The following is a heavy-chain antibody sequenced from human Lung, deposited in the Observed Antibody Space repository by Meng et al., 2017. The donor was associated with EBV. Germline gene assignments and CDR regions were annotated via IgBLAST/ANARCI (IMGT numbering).Heavy chain of an antibody. CDR2: IYYSGST. J-gene: IGHJ4*02. CDR1: GGSISSGGYY. CDR3: AATVNDGYFDY. Sequence: QVQLAASGPGLVKPSQTLSLTCTVSGGSISSGGYYWSWIRQHPGKGLEWIGYIYYSGSTYYNPSLKSRVTISVDTSKNQFSLKLSSVTAADTAVYYCAATVNDGYFDYWGQGTLVTVSS. D-gene: IGHD4-11*01. V-gene: IGHV4-31*03.